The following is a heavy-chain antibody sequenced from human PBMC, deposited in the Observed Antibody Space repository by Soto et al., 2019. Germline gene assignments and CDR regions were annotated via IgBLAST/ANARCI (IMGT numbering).Heavy chain of an antibody. J-gene: IGHJ3*02. Sequence: QVQLVQSGAEVKKPGSSVTVSCKDSGGTFSTYSMFWVRQAPGQGLEWMGRIIPMLGVRNYAQRFQDRVTIIANKSTATVHMELSSLRSEDTALYYCTIGSWSSEDFDIWGQGTKVTVSS. CDR3: TIGSWSSEDFDI. CDR1: GGTFSTYS. V-gene: IGHV1-69*02. CDR2: IIPMLGVR. D-gene: IGHD6-19*01.